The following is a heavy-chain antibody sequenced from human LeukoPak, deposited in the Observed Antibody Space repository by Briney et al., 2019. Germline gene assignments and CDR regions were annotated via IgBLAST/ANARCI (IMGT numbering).Heavy chain of an antibody. CDR3: ARSDLGTITAGTFNY. V-gene: IGHV1-18*01. CDR1: VYTFTNYV. D-gene: IGHD5-24*01. J-gene: IGHJ4*02. CDR2: ISGYQGST. Sequence: GASVKVSCKASVYTFTNYVITWVRQSPGQGLKWMGWISGYQGSTKYAQNFQGRVTITIDTSPSKAYMDLRSLRSAHTAIYFCARSDLGTITAGTFNYWGQGNLVAVSS.